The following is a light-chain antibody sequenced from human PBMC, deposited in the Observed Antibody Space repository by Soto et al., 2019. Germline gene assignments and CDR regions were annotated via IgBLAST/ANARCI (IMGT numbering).Light chain of an antibody. Sequence: DIKMTQSPSSLSASVGDRVTITCRASQGISSYLAWYQQKPGKVPKLLIYAASTLQSGVPSRFSGSGSGTDFTLTISSLQPEDVATYYCQKYNSAPWAFGPGTKVDIK. CDR1: QGISSY. CDR2: AAS. V-gene: IGKV1-27*01. J-gene: IGKJ3*01. CDR3: QKYNSAPWA.